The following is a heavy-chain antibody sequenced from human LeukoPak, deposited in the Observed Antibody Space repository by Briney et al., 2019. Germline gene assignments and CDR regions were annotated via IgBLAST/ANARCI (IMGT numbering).Heavy chain of an antibody. CDR1: GVSIANTFYY. Sequence: SETLSLTCTVSGVSIANTFYYWNWLRQPAGKVLEWIGRIYTTGSTDYNPSLKSRVTISLDTARNQFSLKLSSVTAADTAVYYCARRQDGHDYWGQGTLVTVSS. V-gene: IGHV4-61*02. J-gene: IGHJ4*02. CDR3: ARRQDGHDY. CDR2: IYTTGST.